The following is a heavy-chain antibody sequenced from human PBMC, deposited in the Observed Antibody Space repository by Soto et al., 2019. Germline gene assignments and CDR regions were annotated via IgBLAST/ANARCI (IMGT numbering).Heavy chain of an antibody. V-gene: IGHV4-30-4*01. CDR3: ARDRAKWKDSYYYGMDV. CDR1: GGSISSGDDF. CDR2: IYYSGST. J-gene: IGHJ6*02. D-gene: IGHD1-20*01. Sequence: QVQLQESGPGLVKPSQTLSLTCTVSGGSISSGDDFWTWIRQPPGKGLEWIGYIYYSGSTYYNPSLKRRLTMSVDTSKDQFSLKLSSVTAADTAVYYCARDRAKWKDSYYYGMDVWGQGTTVTVSS.